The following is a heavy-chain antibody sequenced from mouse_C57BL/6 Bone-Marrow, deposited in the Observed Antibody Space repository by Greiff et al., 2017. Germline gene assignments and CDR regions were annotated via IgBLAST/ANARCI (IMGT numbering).Heavy chain of an antibody. CDR3: ARPSTVVGNYYAMDY. CDR2: INPYNGGT. D-gene: IGHD1-1*01. V-gene: IGHV1-19*01. Sequence: VQLKESGPVLVKPGASVKMSCKASGYTFTDYYMNWVKQSHGKSLEWIGVINPYNGGTSYNQKFKGQATLTVDKSSSTAYMELNSLTSEDSAVYYCARPSTVVGNYYAMDYWGQGTSVTVSS. CDR1: GYTFTDYY. J-gene: IGHJ4*01.